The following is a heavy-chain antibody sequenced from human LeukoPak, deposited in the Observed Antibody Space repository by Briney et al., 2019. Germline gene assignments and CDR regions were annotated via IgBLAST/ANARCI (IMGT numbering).Heavy chain of an antibody. V-gene: IGHV4-34*01. CDR1: GGSFSGYY. CDR2: INHSGST. J-gene: IGHJ1*01. Sequence: PSETLSLTCAVYGGSFSGYYWSWIRQPPGKGLEWIGEINHSGSTNYNPSLKSRVTISVDTSKNQFSLKLSSVTAADTAVYYCARFGGRPSIVPAWDWGQGTLVTVSS. D-gene: IGHD2-2*01. CDR3: ARFGGRPSIVPAWD.